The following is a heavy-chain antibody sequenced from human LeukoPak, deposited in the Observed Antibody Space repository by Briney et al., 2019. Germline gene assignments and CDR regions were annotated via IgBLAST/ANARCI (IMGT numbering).Heavy chain of an antibody. J-gene: IGHJ4*02. CDR1: GFTFSNAW. CDR2: ISQSSDRI. CDR3: ARDLLNDEGSSYFFDQ. D-gene: IGHD2-2*01. V-gene: IGHV3-48*04. Sequence: PGGSLRLSCAASGFTFSNAWMSWVRQAPGKGLEWVSYISQSSDRIYHADSVKGRFTISRDNAKNSLYLQMDSLRVEDTAVYYCARDLLNDEGSSYFFDQWGQGTLVTVAS.